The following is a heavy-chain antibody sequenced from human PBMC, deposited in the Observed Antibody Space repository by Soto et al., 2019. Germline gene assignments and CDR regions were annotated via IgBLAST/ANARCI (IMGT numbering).Heavy chain of an antibody. CDR3: ARAEGTAAGTYYYYYGMDV. Sequence: GGSLRLSCAASGFTFSSYSMNWVRQAPGKGLEWVSSISSSSSYIYYADSVKGRFTISRDNAKNSLYLQMNSLRAEDTAVYYCARAEGTAAGTYYYYYGMDVWGQGTTVTVSS. V-gene: IGHV3-21*01. J-gene: IGHJ6*02. CDR1: GFTFSSYS. D-gene: IGHD6-13*01. CDR2: ISSSSSYI.